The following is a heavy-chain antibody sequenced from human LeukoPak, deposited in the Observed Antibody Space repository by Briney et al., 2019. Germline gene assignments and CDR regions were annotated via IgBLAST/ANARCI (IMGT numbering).Heavy chain of an antibody. Sequence: ASVKVSCKASGYTFTSYAMHWVRQAPGQRLEWMGWINAGNGNTKYSQKFQGRVTITRDTSASTAYMELSSLRSEDTAVYYCAREPGIAAAGDFDYWGQGTLVTVSS. V-gene: IGHV1-3*01. J-gene: IGHJ4*02. CDR1: GYTFTSYA. D-gene: IGHD6-13*01. CDR2: INAGNGNT. CDR3: AREPGIAAAGDFDY.